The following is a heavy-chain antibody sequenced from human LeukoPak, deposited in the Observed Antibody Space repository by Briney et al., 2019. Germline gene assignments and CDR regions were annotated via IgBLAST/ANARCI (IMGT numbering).Heavy chain of an antibody. Sequence: SGTLSLTCAVSGGSISSSNWWSWVRQPPGKGLEWIGEIYHSGNTNYNPSLKSRVTISIDKSKNQFSLKLSSVTAADTAVYYCARGRRFGESYYFDHWGQGTLVTVSS. D-gene: IGHD3-10*01. CDR2: IYHSGNT. CDR3: ARGRRFGESYYFDH. CDR1: GGSISSSNW. J-gene: IGHJ4*02. V-gene: IGHV4-4*02.